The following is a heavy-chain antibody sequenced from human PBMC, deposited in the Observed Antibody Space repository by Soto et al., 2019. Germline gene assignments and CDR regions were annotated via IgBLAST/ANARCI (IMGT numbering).Heavy chain of an antibody. D-gene: IGHD2-21*01. V-gene: IGHV3-74*01. CDR1: GFTFSSYW. CDR2: INSDGSST. CDR3: ARGSIRYYYYMDV. J-gene: IGHJ6*03. Sequence: GGSLRLSCAASGFTFSSYWMHWVRQAPGKGLVWVSRINSDGSSTSYADSVKGRFTISRDNAKNTLYLQMNSLRAEDTAVYYCARGSIRYYYYMDVWGKGTTVTVSS.